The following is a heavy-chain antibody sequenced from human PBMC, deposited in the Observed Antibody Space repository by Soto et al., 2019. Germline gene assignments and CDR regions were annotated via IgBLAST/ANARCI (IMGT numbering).Heavy chain of an antibody. J-gene: IGHJ4*02. CDR1: GGSVSSTNW. CDR2: IYHSGST. CDR3: ARDRAVSARGSFDY. D-gene: IGHD6-19*01. V-gene: IGHV4-4*02. Sequence: QVQLQESGPGLVEPSGTLSLTCAVSGGSVSSTNWWSWVRQPPGKGLEWIGEIYHSGSTYYNPSLKRPGTISVDKSKNQFSLRLSAVTAADTAVYFCARDRAVSARGSFDYWCQGTLVTVSS.